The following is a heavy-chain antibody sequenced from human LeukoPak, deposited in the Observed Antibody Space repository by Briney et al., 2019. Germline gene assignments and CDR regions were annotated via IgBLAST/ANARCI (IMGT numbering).Heavy chain of an antibody. V-gene: IGHV3-23*01. CDR2: ISPSGDIT. CDR3: VRDLDWGAFDV. D-gene: IGHD3/OR15-3a*01. J-gene: IGHJ3*01. CDR1: EFIFSSYS. Sequence: PGGSLRLSCAASEFIFSSYSMNWIRQAPGKGLEWVSGISPSGDITYYADSVMGRFTISRDNRKSTVSLQMNSLRAEDTALYYCVRDLDWGAFDVWGQGRMVTVSS.